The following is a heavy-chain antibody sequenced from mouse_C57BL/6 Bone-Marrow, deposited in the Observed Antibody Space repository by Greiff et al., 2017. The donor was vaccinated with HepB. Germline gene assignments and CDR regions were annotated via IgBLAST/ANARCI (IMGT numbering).Heavy chain of an antibody. J-gene: IGHJ4*01. CDR1: GYTFTSYW. Sequence: QVQLQQPGAELVKPGASVKVSCKASGYTFTSYWMHWVKQRPGQGLEWIGRIHPSDSDTNYNQKFKGKATLTVDKSYSTAYMQLSSLTSEDSAVYYCAIITTVVATKGAMDYWGQGTSVTVSS. CDR2: IHPSDSDT. CDR3: AIITTVVATKGAMDY. D-gene: IGHD1-1*01. V-gene: IGHV1-74*01.